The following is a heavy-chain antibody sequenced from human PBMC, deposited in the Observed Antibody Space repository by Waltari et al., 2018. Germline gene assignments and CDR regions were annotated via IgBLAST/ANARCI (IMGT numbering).Heavy chain of an antibody. D-gene: IGHD6-6*01. CDR2: ISTDKGNR. CDR3: IRGGPWRLVQGNAFDF. J-gene: IGHJ3*01. Sequence: QAQLVQSGPEVKKPGASVRVSCKASGYTFSSYGITWVPQAPGQGLEWLGWISTDKGNRNYSQKLQGRVSMTTDTHTTTAYMDLRSLRSDDTAIYYCIRGGPWRLVQGNAFDFWGQGTLVTVSS. V-gene: IGHV1-18*01. CDR1: GYTFSSYG.